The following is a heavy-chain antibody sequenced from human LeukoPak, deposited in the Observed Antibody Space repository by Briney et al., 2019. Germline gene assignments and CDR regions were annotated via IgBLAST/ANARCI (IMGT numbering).Heavy chain of an antibody. Sequence: GASVKVSCKASGYTFTGYYMHWVRQAPGQGLEWMGWINPNSGGTNYAQKFQGRVTMTRDTSISTAYMELSSLRSEDTAVYYCARASDHYFGVGYPAGYYYYMDVWGKGTTVTVSS. CDR2: INPNSGGT. V-gene: IGHV1-2*02. D-gene: IGHD3-3*01. J-gene: IGHJ6*03. CDR1: GYTFTGYY. CDR3: ARASDHYFGVGYPAGYYYYMDV.